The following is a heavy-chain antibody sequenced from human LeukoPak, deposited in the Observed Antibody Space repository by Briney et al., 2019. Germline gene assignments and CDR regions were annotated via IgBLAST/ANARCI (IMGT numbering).Heavy chain of an antibody. J-gene: IGHJ4*02. CDR1: GFTFDDYA. D-gene: IGHD2-2*01. CDR2: ISWNSGSI. Sequence: GGSLRLSCAASGFTFDDYAMHWVRQAPGKGLEWVSGISWNSGSIGYADSVKGRFTISRDNAKNSLYLQMNSLRAEDMALYYCAKGYCGSTSCHFAYWGQGTLVSVSS. CDR3: AKGYCGSTSCHFAY. V-gene: IGHV3-9*03.